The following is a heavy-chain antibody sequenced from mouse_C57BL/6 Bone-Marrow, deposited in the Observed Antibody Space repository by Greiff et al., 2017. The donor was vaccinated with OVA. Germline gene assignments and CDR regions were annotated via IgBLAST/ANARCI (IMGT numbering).Heavy chain of an antibody. D-gene: IGHD1-1*01. J-gene: IGHJ2*01. CDR1: GYSFTGYY. CDR2: INPSTGGT. V-gene: IGHV1-42*01. CDR3: ARFIEN. Sequence: EVQLQQSGPELVKPGASVKISCKASGYSFTGYYMNWVKQSPEKSLEWIGEINPSTGGTTYNQKFKAKATLTVDKSSSTAYMQLKSLTSEDSAVYYCARFIENWGQGTTLTVSS.